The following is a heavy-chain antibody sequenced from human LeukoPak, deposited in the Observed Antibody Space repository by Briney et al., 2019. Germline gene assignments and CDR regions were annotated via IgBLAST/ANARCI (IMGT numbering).Heavy chain of an antibody. Sequence: GGSLRLSCAASGFTFSSYSMNWVRQAPGKGLEWVSYISSSSSTIYYADSVKGRFTISRDNAKNSLYLQMNSLRAEDTAVYYCARDPITMIVVAHPNGGAFDIWGQGTMVTVSS. CDR2: ISSSSSTI. J-gene: IGHJ3*02. V-gene: IGHV3-48*01. CDR3: ARDPITMIVVAHPNGGAFDI. CDR1: GFTFSSYS. D-gene: IGHD3-22*01.